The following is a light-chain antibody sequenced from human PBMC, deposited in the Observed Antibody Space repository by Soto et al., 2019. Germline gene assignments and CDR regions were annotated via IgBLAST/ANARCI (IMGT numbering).Light chain of an antibody. Sequence: EIVLTQSPGTLCLSPGERATLSCRASQSVSSSYLAWYQQKPGQAPRLLIYEASNRATGIPTRFSGSGSGTDFTLTISSLEPEDFAVYYCQQRTNWPTFGQGTRLEIK. CDR3: QQRTNWPT. V-gene: IGKV3D-20*02. CDR2: EAS. J-gene: IGKJ5*01. CDR1: QSVSSSY.